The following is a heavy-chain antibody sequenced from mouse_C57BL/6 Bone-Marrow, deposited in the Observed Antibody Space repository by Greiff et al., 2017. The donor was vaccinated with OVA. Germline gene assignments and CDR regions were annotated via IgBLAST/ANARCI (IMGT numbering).Heavy chain of an antibody. CDR1: GYAFSSSW. CDR3: ASHYGSSFAWFAY. V-gene: IGHV1-82*01. Sequence: QVQLKQSGPELVKPGASVKISCKASGYAFSSSWMNWVKQRPGKGLEWIGRIYPGDGDTNYNGKFKGKATLTADKSSSTAYMQLSSLTSEDSAVYFCASHYGSSFAWFAYWGQGTLVTVSA. D-gene: IGHD1-1*01. CDR2: IYPGDGDT. J-gene: IGHJ3*01.